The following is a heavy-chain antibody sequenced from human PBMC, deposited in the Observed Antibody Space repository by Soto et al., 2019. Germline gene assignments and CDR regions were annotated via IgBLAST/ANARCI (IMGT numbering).Heavy chain of an antibody. D-gene: IGHD1-26*01. J-gene: IGHJ4*02. Sequence: ASVKVSCKASGFTFTSSAVQWVRQARGQRLEWIGWIVVGSGNTNYAQKFQERVTITRDMSTSTAYMELSSLRSEDTAVYYCAVTYSGSYFPPGDRYHFDYWGQGTLVTVSS. CDR2: IVVGSGNT. CDR3: AVTYSGSYFPPGDRYHFDY. CDR1: GFTFTSSA. V-gene: IGHV1-58*01.